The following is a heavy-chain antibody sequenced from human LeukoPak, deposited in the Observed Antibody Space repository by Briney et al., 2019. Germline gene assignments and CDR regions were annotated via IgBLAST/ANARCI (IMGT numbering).Heavy chain of an antibody. CDR2: IYYSGST. V-gene: IGHV4-31*03. CDR3: ARGTYYYDSSGYFPFDY. D-gene: IGHD3-22*01. J-gene: IGHJ4*02. CDR1: GGSISSGGYY. Sequence: PSQTLSLTCTVSGGSISSGGYYWSWMRQHPGKGLEWIGYIYYSGSTYYNPSLKSRVTISVDTSKNQFSLKLSSVTAADTAVYYCARGTYYYDSSGYFPFDYWGQGTLVTVSS.